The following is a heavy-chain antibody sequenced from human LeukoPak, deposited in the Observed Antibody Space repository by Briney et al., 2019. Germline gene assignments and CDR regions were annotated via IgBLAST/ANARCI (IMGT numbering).Heavy chain of an antibody. V-gene: IGHV4-34*01. CDR3: ARGNILTGYCFDF. D-gene: IGHD3-9*01. CDR1: GGSITGYY. J-gene: IGHJ4*02. Sequence: SETLSLTCAVSGGSITGYYWSWIRQTPGRGLEWVGEIHYTGATSYNPSLKSRATISTDTSKNQFSLRLSSVTAADTAVYYCARGNILTGYCFDFWGQGALVAVSS. CDR2: IHYTGAT.